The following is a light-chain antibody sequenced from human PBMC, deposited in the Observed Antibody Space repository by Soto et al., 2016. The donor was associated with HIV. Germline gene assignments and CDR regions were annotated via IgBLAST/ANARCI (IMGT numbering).Light chain of an antibody. J-gene: IGKJ5*01. CDR2: ATS. CDR3: QQSYSTLPIT. V-gene: IGKV1-39*01. Sequence: DIQMTQSPSSLSASVGDRVTITCRASQSISSYLNWYQQKPGKAPKLLIYATSSLQSGVPSRFSGSESGTDFTLTISSLQPEDFATYYCQQSYSTLPITFGQGTRLDIK. CDR1: QSISSY.